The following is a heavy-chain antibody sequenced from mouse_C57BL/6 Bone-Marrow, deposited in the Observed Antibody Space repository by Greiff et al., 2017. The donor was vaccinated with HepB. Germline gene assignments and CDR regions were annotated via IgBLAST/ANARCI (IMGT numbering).Heavy chain of an antibody. CDR2: IHPNSGST. J-gene: IGHJ2*02. CDR3: AREAFYYGSPFDY. D-gene: IGHD1-1*01. CDR1: GYTFTSYW. V-gene: IGHV1-64*01. Sequence: QVQLQQPGAELVKPGASVKLSCKASGYTFTSYWMHWVKQRPGQGLEWIGMIHPNSGSTNYNEKFKSKATLTVDKSSSTAYMQLSRLTSEDSAVYYCAREAFYYGSPFDYWGQGTSLTVSS.